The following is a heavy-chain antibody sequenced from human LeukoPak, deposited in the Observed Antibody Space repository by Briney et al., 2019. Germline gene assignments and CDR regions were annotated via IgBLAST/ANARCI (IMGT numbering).Heavy chain of an antibody. V-gene: IGHV3-15*01. CDR2: IKSRTDGGTT. Sequence: GGSLRLSCAASGFTFTNAWMSWVRLAPGKGLEWVGHIKSRTDGGTTDYAAPVKDRFTISRDDSKDTLYLQMNSLKTEDIAVYYCATEYYGAYNYWGQGTLVTVSS. CDR1: GFTFTNAW. CDR3: ATEYYGAYNY. D-gene: IGHD4-17*01. J-gene: IGHJ4*02.